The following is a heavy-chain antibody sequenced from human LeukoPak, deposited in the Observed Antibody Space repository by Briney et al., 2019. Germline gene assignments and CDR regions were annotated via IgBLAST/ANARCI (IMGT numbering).Heavy chain of an antibody. D-gene: IGHD6-13*01. Sequence: SETLSLTCGVSGGSFSGYYWRCIRQPPGKGLEWIGEINNSGSTNYNPSLKSRVTISVDTSKNQFSLKLISVTAADTAVDYCAGDIAGAGGFDYWGQGTLVTVSS. J-gene: IGHJ4*02. CDR3: AGDIAGAGGFDY. CDR1: GGSFSGYY. V-gene: IGHV4-34*01. CDR2: INNSGST.